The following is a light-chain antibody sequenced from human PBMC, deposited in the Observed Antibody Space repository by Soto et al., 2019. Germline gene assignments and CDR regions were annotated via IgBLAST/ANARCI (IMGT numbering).Light chain of an antibody. CDR2: EGS. J-gene: IGLJ2*01. CDR3: CSYAGSIYVV. V-gene: IGLV2-23*01. Sequence: QSALTQPASVSGSPGQSITISCTGTSRDVGSYNLVSWYQQHPGKAPKLMIYEGSKRPSGVSNRFSGSKSGNTASLTISGLQAEDEADYYCCSYAGSIYVVFGGGTKVTVL. CDR1: SRDVGSYNL.